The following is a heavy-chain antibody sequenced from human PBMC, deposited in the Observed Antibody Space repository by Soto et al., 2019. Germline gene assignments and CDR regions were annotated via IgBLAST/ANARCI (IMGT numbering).Heavy chain of an antibody. J-gene: IGHJ6*02. CDR1: GDSISSDYYH. CDR3: AREDDGGDSLDV. D-gene: IGHD4-17*01. V-gene: IGHV4-30-4*08. CDR2: IHHSGSI. Sequence: QVQLQQSGPGLVKPSQTLSLTCTVSGDSISSDYYHWTWIRQSPGKGLEWIGYIHHSGSIFYNPSLKGRVTISVDTSKNQFSLHLTSVTAADSAVYFCAREDDGGDSLDVWGQGTTVTVSS.